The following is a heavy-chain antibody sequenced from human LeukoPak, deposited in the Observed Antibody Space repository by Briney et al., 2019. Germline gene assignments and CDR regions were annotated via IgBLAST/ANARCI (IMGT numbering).Heavy chain of an antibody. CDR1: GFTFSSYG. CDR2: IWYDGSNK. D-gene: IGHD5-12*01. Sequence: GRSLRLSCAASGFTFSSYGMHWVRQAPGKGLEWVAVIWYDGSNKYYADSVKGRFTISRDNSKNTLYLQMNSLRAEDTAVYYCAKERQYSGYDPLFDYWGQGTLVTVSS. CDR3: AKERQYSGYDPLFDY. V-gene: IGHV3-33*06. J-gene: IGHJ4*02.